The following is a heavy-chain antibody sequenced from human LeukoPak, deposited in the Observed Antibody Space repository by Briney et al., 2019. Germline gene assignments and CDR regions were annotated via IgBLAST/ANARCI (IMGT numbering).Heavy chain of an antibody. CDR2: IYYSGSA. D-gene: IGHD2-15*01. J-gene: IGHJ4*02. CDR1: GSSINNNF. CDR3: ASYCSGGSCYSPSFDY. V-gene: IGHV4-59*06. Sequence: SETLSLTCTVSGSSINNNFWTWIRQPPGKGLEWIGYIYYSGSAYYNPSLRSRVTISIDTSKNQFSLKLTSVTAADTAVYYCASYCSGGSCYSPSFDYWGQGTLVTVSS.